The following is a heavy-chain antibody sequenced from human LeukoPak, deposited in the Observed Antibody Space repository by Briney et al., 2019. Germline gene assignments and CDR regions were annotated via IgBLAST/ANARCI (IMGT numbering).Heavy chain of an antibody. J-gene: IGHJ5*02. Sequence: GSLRLSCAASGFTFSGYWMNWVRQAPGKGLEWVANIKEDGSEKYYVDSVKGRFTISRDNAKNSLYLQMNSLRAEDTAVYYCARVGLGVGSGRKASGFDPWGQGTLVTVSP. CDR1: GFTFSGYW. CDR2: IKEDGSEK. CDR3: ARVGLGVGSGRKASGFDP. V-gene: IGHV3-7*01. D-gene: IGHD3-10*01.